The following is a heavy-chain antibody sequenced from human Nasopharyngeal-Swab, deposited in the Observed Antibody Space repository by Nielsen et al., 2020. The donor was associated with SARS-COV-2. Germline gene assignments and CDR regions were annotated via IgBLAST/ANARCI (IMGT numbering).Heavy chain of an antibody. D-gene: IGHD3-3*01. CDR2: VYSGGST. CDR1: GIFVSGNY. V-gene: IGHV3-53*01. J-gene: IGHJ3*01. Sequence: GESLKISCAASGIFVSGNYMNWVRQAPGMGLEWVSVVYSGGSTFYADSVKGRFTISRDNSKNTLYLQMNNLRPEDTAMYYCASPVFGVVSDAFGLWGQGTMVTVSS. CDR3: ASPVFGVVSDAFGL.